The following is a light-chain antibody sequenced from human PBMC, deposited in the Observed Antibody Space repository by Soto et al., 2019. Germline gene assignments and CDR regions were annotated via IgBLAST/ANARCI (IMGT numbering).Light chain of an antibody. V-gene: IGKV3-20*01. CDR3: QQYDNSTLT. J-gene: IGKJ4*01. CDR1: QRVSSSF. Sequence: EIVLTQSPGTLSLSPGERATLSCRASQRVSSSFLAWYQQKPGQAPRLLIYGASSRATGIPDRFSGSGSGTDFTLTISRLEREDFAVYYCQQYDNSTLTFGGGTKVEIK. CDR2: GAS.